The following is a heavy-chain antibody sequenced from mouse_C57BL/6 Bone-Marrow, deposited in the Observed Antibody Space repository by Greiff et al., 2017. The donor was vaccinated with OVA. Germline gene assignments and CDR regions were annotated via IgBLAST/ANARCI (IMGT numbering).Heavy chain of an antibody. CDR1: EYEFPSHD. Sequence: EVMLVESGGGLVQPGESLKLSCESTEYEFPSHDMSWVSQTPERRLVLVAAINRDGGSTYYPDTMERRFIISRDNTKKTLYLQMSSLRSEDTALYYCARQGSRGYFDVWGTGTTVTVSS. J-gene: IGHJ1*03. V-gene: IGHV5-2*01. CDR3: ARQGSRGYFDV. D-gene: IGHD1-1*01. CDR2: INRDGGST.